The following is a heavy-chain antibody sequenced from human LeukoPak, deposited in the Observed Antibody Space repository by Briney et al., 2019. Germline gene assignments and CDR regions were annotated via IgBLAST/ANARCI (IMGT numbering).Heavy chain of an antibody. CDR2: ISYDGSNT. V-gene: IGHV3-30*04. D-gene: IGHD3-22*01. Sequence: GGSLRLSCAASGFTFSSYVMHWVRQAPGKGLEWMAVISYDGSNTNYADSVKGRFTISRDNAKASLYLQMNSLRAEDTAVYYCARGPYYYDSSGYYYDYWGQGTLVTVSS. CDR3: ARGPYYYDSSGYYYDY. J-gene: IGHJ4*02. CDR1: GFTFSSYV.